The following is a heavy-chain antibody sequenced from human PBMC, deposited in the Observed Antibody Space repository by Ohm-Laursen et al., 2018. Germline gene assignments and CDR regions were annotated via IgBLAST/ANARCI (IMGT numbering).Heavy chain of an antibody. Sequence: GASVKVSCKASGGTFSSYAISWVRQAPGQGLEWMGGIIPIFGTANYAQKFQGRVTITADKSTSTAYMELSSLRSEDTAVYYCAREGAAATAAPTDYWGQGTLVTVSS. V-gene: IGHV1-69*06. J-gene: IGHJ4*02. CDR2: IIPIFGTA. CDR3: AREGAAATAAPTDY. D-gene: IGHD2-15*01. CDR1: GGTFSSYA.